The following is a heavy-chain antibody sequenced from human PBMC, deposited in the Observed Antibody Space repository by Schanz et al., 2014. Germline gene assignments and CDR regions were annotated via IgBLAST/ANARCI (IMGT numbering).Heavy chain of an antibody. J-gene: IGHJ4*02. CDR3: VKEGTEVSGSPRDY. CDR2: ISIRGGNT. CDR1: GFTFSTYA. V-gene: IGHV3-23*04. Sequence: EVQLVESGGGLVQPGGSLRLSCAASGFTFSTYAMTWVRQAPGKGLEWVSSISIRGGNTYYTDSVKGRFTISRDNSKNTLDLQMSSLRADDTAVYYCVKEGTEVSGSPRDYWGQGALVTVSS. D-gene: IGHD3-10*01.